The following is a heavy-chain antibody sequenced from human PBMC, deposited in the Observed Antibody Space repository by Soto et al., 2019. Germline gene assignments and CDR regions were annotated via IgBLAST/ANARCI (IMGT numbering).Heavy chain of an antibody. D-gene: IGHD2-2*01. CDR1: GYTFTSYG. Sequence: QVQLVQSGAEVKKPGASVKVSCKASGYTFTSYGISWVRQAPGQGLEWMGWISAYNGNTNDAQKVQGRVTMTTDTSTSTAYMELRSLRSDDTAVYYCARDAAPLYCISTSCYSLNWFDPWGQGTLVTVSS. CDR3: ARDAAPLYCISTSCYSLNWFDP. J-gene: IGHJ5*02. CDR2: ISAYNGNT. V-gene: IGHV1-18*01.